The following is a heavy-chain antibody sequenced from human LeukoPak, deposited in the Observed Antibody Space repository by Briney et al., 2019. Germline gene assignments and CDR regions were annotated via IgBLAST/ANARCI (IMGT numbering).Heavy chain of an antibody. D-gene: IGHD2-21*02. CDR3: ARPYCGGDCSLDAFDI. J-gene: IGHJ3*02. Sequence: GESLKISCKGSGYSFTSYWIGWVRQMPGKGLEWMGIIYPGDSDTRYSPSFQGQGTISAAKSISPAYLQWSSLKASDTAMYYCARPYCGGDCSLDAFDIWGQGTMVTVSS. CDR2: IYPGDSDT. V-gene: IGHV5-51*03. CDR1: GYSFTSYW.